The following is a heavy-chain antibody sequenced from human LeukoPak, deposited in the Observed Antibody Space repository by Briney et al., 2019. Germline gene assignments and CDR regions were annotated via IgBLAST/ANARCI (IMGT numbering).Heavy chain of an antibody. D-gene: IGHD3-16*01. CDR2: IYYSGST. J-gene: IGHJ4*02. CDR3: ARMIRVYYFDY. V-gene: IGHV4-59*01. Sequence: SETLSLTCTVSGGSISSYYWSWIRQPPGKGLEWIGYIYYSGSTNYNPSLKSRVTISVDTSKNQFSLKLSSVTAADTAVYYCARMIRVYYFDYWGQGTLVTVSS. CDR1: GGSISSYY.